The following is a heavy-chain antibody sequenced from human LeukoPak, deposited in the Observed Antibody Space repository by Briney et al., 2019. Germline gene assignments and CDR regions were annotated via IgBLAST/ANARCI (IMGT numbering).Heavy chain of an antibody. CDR3: AKDIGLYGSGSSHFDY. Sequence: GGSLRLSCAASGFTFDDYAMHLVRQAPGKGLEWVSGISWNSGSIGYADSVKGRFTISRDNAKNSLYLQMNSLRAEDTALYYCAKDIGLYGSGSSHFDYWGQGTLVTVSS. V-gene: IGHV3-9*01. CDR2: ISWNSGSI. CDR1: GFTFDDYA. J-gene: IGHJ4*02. D-gene: IGHD3-10*01.